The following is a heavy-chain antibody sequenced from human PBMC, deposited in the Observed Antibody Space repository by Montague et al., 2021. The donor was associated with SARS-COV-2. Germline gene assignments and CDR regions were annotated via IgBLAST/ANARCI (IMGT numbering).Heavy chain of an antibody. CDR2: INHSGSA. V-gene: IGHV4-34*01. J-gene: IGHJ6*03. CDR3: ARLGEGVVPAPILGVGPYYSYFYMDV. Sequence: SETLSLTCAVYGGSLSGYYWNWIRQHPGKGLEWIGEINHSGSAKYNPSLKRRVTISVDTSKNQFSLKLNSVTAADTAVYYCARLGEGVVPAPILGVGPYYSYFYMDVWGKGATVTVSS. D-gene: IGHD2-2*02. CDR1: GGSLSGYY.